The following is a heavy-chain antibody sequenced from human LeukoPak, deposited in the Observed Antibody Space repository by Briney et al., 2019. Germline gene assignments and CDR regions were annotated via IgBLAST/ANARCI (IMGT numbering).Heavy chain of an antibody. Sequence: GSLRLSCAASGFMFNNYVMNWVRQAPGKGLEWVSGIGTTGGSTYYAESVKGRFTISRDNAKNTLYLQMNSLRADDTAVFYCARGSSSLNHYLDVWGKGTTVIVSS. CDR3: ARGSSSLNHYLDV. J-gene: IGHJ6*04. CDR1: GFMFNNYV. CDR2: IGTTGGST. D-gene: IGHD1-14*01. V-gene: IGHV3-23*01.